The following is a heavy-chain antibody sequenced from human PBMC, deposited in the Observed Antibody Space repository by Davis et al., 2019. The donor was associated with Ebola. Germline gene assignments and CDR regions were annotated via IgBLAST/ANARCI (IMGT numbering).Heavy chain of an antibody. CDR1: GGSISSYY. J-gene: IGHJ4*02. V-gene: IGHV4-59*12. D-gene: IGHD6-13*01. Sequence: SETLSLTCTVPGGSISSYYWSWIRQPPGKGLEWIGYIYYSGSTNYNPSLKSRLTMSVDTSRNQFSLKLTSVTAADTAVYYCARGALIAAAGTGKDFDFWGQGTLVTVSS. CDR2: IYYSGST. CDR3: ARGALIAAAGTGKDFDF.